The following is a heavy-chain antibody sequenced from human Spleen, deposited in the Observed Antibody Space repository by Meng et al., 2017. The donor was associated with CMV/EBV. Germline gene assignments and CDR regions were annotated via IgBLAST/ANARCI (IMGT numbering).Heavy chain of an antibody. Sequence: SISSGGCSWSWLRHHPGKGLDWFGFISYSGSTYYNPSLKSRVTISVDTSKNQFSLKLSSVTAADTAVYYCARAVSSSWPTYWYFDLWGRGTLVTVSS. D-gene: IGHD6-13*01. J-gene: IGHJ2*01. CDR3: ARAVSSSWPTYWYFDL. CDR1: SISSGGCS. CDR2: ISYSGST. V-gene: IGHV4-31*02.